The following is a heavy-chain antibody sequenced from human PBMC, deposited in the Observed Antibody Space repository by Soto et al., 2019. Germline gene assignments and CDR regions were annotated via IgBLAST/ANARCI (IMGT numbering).Heavy chain of an antibody. Sequence: QVQLVQSGAEVKKPGASVKLSCKASGYTFTIYGFSWVRQAPGQGIEGMGWISAYNGNTHYAQKLQGSVTMTTDTSTSKDYMELRSLRSDDTVVYYCAREVCDMSSWYTGNWFDPWGQGTLVTVS. D-gene: IGHD6-19*01. CDR2: ISAYNGNT. CDR3: AREVCDMSSWYTGNWFDP. V-gene: IGHV1-18*04. CDR1: GYTFTIYG. J-gene: IGHJ5*02.